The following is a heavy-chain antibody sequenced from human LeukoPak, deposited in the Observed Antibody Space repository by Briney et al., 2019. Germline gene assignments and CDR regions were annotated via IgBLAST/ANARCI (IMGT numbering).Heavy chain of an antibody. CDR2: ISYGGSNK. Sequence: GGSLRLSCAASGFTFSSYAMHWVRQAPGKGLEWVAVISYGGSNKYYADSVKGRFTISRDNSKNTLYLQMNSLRAEDTAVYYCATDYCSSTSCYPSDDAFDIWGQGTMVTVSS. CDR1: GFTFSSYA. V-gene: IGHV3-30-3*01. D-gene: IGHD2-2*01. J-gene: IGHJ3*02. CDR3: ATDYCSSTSCYPSDDAFDI.